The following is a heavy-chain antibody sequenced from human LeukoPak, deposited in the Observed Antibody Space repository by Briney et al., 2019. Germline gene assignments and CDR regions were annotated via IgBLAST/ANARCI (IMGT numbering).Heavy chain of an antibody. J-gene: IGHJ4*02. CDR3: AREAYGDLYFDY. Sequence: GRSLRLSCAASGFTFSSYAMHWVRQAPGKGLVWLAVISYDGSNKYHADSVEGRFTISRDNSKNTVYLQMNSLRAEDTAVYYCAREAYGDLYFDYWGQGSLVTVSS. CDR2: ISYDGSNK. CDR1: GFTFSSYA. V-gene: IGHV3-30-3*01. D-gene: IGHD4-17*01.